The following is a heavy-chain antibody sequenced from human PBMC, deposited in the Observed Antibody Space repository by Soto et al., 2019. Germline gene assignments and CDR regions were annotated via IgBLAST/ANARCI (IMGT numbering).Heavy chain of an antibody. D-gene: IGHD6-13*01. V-gene: IGHV4-4*08. CDR2: VYTPDYT. Sequence: PSETLSLTCGVSGASIRNYYWHWVRQLPGKGLEWIGYVYTPDYTRYNSSLKSRVTISVDTSKNQFYLHLSSVTAADTAIFYCASIAAPGTTHFDFWGQGTLVTVSS. J-gene: IGHJ4*02. CDR1: GASIRNYY. CDR3: ASIAAPGTTHFDF.